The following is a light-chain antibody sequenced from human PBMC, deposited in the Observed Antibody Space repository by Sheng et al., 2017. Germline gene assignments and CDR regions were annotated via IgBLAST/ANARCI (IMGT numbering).Light chain of an antibody. CDR2: WAS. V-gene: IGKV4-1*01. J-gene: IGKJ2*01. Sequence: DIVMTQSPDSLAVSLGERATINCKSRQSVLYSSNSKNYLAWYQQKPGQPPKLLIYWASTRESGVPDRFSGGGSGTDFTLTISSLQAEDVAVYYCQQYYSIPYTFGQGTKLEIK. CDR1: QSVLYSSNSKNY. CDR3: QQYYSIPYT.